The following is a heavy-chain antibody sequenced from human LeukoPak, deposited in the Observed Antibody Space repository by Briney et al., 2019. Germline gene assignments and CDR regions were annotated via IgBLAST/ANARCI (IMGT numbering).Heavy chain of an antibody. D-gene: IGHD6-13*01. CDR1: GYSFTSYA. CDR3: ARDPYTSSSWYRGRANNWFDP. J-gene: IGHJ5*02. CDR2: INTNTGNP. V-gene: IGHV7-4-1*02. Sequence: ASVKVSCKASGYSFTSYAMNWVRQAPGQGLEWMGWINTNTGNPTYAQGLTGRFVFSLDTSVSTAYLQISSLKADDTAVYYCARDPYTSSSWYRGRANNWFDPWGQGTLVTVSS.